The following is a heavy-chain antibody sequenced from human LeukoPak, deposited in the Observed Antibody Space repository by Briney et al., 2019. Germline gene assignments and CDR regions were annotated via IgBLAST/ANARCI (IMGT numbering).Heavy chain of an antibody. Sequence: PGGSLRLSCAASGFTFSSYGMSWVRQAPGKGLEWIGEINHSGSTNYNPSLKSPVTISVDTSKNQFSLKLSSVTAADTAVYYCARVSYYDSGGYYQFDCWGQGTLVTVSS. V-gene: IGHV4-34*01. CDR3: ARVSYYDSGGYYQFDC. J-gene: IGHJ4*02. CDR1: GFTFSSYG. CDR2: INHSGST. D-gene: IGHD3-22*01.